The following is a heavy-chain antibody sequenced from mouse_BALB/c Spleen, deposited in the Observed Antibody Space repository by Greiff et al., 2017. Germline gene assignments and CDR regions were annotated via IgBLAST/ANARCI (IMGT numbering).Heavy chain of an antibody. Sequence: DVQLVESGGGLVQPGGSRKLSCAASGFTFSSFGMHWVRQAPEKGLEWVAYISSGSSTIYYADTVKGRFTISRDNPKNTLFLQMTSLRSEDTAMYYCARPSYYGNYGAMDYWGQGTTVTVSS. J-gene: IGHJ4*01. CDR2: ISSGSSTI. CDR1: GFTFSSFG. V-gene: IGHV5-17*02. CDR3: ARPSYYGNYGAMDY. D-gene: IGHD2-10*01.